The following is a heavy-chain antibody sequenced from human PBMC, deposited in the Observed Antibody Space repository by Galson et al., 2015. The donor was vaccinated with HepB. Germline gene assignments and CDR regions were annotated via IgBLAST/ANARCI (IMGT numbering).Heavy chain of an antibody. CDR2: ISYDGSNK. D-gene: IGHD1-26*01. Sequence: SLRLSCAASGFTFSSYAMHWVRQAPGKGLEWVAVISYDGSNKYYADSVKGRFTISRDNSKNTLYLQMNSLRAEDTAVYYCARDLLMRELHDPIIWGLDYWGQGTLVTVSS. V-gene: IGHV3-30-3*01. CDR3: ARDLLMRELHDPIIWGLDY. J-gene: IGHJ4*02. CDR1: GFTFSSYA.